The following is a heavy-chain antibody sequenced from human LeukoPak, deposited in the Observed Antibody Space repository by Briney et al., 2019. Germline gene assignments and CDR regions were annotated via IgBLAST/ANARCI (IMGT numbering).Heavy chain of an antibody. J-gene: IGHJ4*02. CDR3: AKDNNNNFDY. CDR2: IWYDGSNK. CDR1: GFTFSSYG. Sequence: PGGSLRLSCAASGFTFSSYGMHWVRQAPGKGLEWVVVIWYDGSNKFYADSVKGRFTISRDNSKNTLYLQMNSLRAEDTAVYYCAKDNNNNFDYWGQGILVTVSS. V-gene: IGHV3-33*06. D-gene: IGHD2/OR15-2a*01.